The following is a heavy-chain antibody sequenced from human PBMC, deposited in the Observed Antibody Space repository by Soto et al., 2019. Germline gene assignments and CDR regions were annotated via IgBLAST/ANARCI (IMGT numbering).Heavy chain of an antibody. D-gene: IGHD6-19*01. V-gene: IGHV4-31*03. Sequence: SETLSLTCSVSGVSVSSSGYYWSWIRHHPGKGLEWIGYIYYSGSTNYNPSLRSRITISMHTSENQFSLKLSSMTAADTAVYYCARAVLVEAGVMAHFYYGMDVWGQGTTVTVSS. CDR1: GVSVSSSGYY. J-gene: IGHJ6*02. CDR2: IYYSGST. CDR3: ARAVLVEAGVMAHFYYGMDV.